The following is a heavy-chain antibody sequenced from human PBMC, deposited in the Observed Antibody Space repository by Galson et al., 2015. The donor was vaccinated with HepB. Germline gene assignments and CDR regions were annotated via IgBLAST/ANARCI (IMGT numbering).Heavy chain of an antibody. V-gene: IGHV3-7*03. CDR3: ARDARHRPILFDP. D-gene: IGHD3-3*01. Sequence: SLRLSCADSQLVLGDYWMSWVRQAPGKGLEWVACINRDGSEKNYVDSVKGRFTISRDNARNSLFLQMNTLRVEDTAVYYCARDARHRPILFDPWGQGTLVTV. J-gene: IGHJ5*02. CDR1: QLVLGDYW. CDR2: INRDGSEK.